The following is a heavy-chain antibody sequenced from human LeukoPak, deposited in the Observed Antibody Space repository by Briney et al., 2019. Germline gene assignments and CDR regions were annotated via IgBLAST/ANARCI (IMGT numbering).Heavy chain of an antibody. D-gene: IGHD3-9*01. V-gene: IGHV4-39*07. CDR1: GDSISNNNYY. Sequence: SDTLSLTCTVSGDSISNNNYYWGWVRQPPGNGLEWIGSIHYSGNTYYNPSLKSRVTVSVDTSKNQFSLKLSSVTAADTAVYYSAREGASYDILTGYLQRDAFDIWGQGTMVTVSS. CDR2: IHYSGNT. J-gene: IGHJ3*02. CDR3: AREGASYDILTGYLQRDAFDI.